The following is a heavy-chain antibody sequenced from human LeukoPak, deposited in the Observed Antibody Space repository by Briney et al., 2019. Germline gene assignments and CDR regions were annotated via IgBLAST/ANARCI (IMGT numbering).Heavy chain of an antibody. CDR1: GGSFSGYY. D-gene: IGHD3-22*01. V-gene: IGHV4-34*01. CDR3: ARGRSRDSSGYYYPRLSSYFDY. J-gene: IGHJ4*02. CDR2: INHSGST. Sequence: SETLSLTCAVYGGSFSGYYWSWIRQPPGKGLEWIGEINHSGSTNYNQSLKSRVTISVDTSKNQFSLKLSSVTAADTAVYYCARGRSRDSSGYYYPRLSSYFDYWGQGTLVTVSS.